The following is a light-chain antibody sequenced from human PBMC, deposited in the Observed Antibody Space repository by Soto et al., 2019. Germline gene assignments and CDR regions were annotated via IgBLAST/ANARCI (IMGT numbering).Light chain of an antibody. Sequence: QSVLTQPPSASGTPGQRVTISCSGSSSNIGSNYVYWYQQLPGTAPKLLIYRNNQRPSGVPDRFSGSKSGTSASLAISGLRSEDEADYYCAAWDDSLSVYWVFGGVTKLTVL. V-gene: IGLV1-47*01. CDR3: AAWDDSLSVYWV. J-gene: IGLJ3*02. CDR2: RNN. CDR1: SSNIGSNY.